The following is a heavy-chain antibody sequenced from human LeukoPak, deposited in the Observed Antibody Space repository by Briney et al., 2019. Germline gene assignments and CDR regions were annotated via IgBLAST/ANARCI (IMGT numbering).Heavy chain of an antibody. J-gene: IGHJ4*02. V-gene: IGHV3-23*01. CDR1: GFTFGSHA. D-gene: IGHD5-18*01. CDR2: IFGSGGSP. CDR3: GKTTVGYSSGQKPAWPVDY. Sequence: GGSLRLSCEASGFTFGSHAMYWVRQAPGKGLEWVAGIFGSGGSPHYADPVKGRFTISRDNPRNTVYLQINSLRAEDAAVYYCGKTTVGYSSGQKPAWPVDYWGQGTLVTVSS.